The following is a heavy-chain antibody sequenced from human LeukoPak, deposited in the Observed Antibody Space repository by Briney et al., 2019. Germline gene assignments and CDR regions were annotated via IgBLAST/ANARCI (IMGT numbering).Heavy chain of an antibody. CDR2: IGTAGDT. J-gene: IGHJ6*02. D-gene: IGHD4-23*01. CDR1: GFTFSSYD. Sequence: QPGVSLRLSCAASGFTFSSYDMHWVRQATGKGLEWVSVIGTAGDTSYSGSVKGRFTISRENAKNSLYLQMNSLRAGDTAVYYCARRGGNFNYYYGMDVWGQGTTVTVSS. V-gene: IGHV3-13*04. CDR3: ARRGGNFNYYYGMDV.